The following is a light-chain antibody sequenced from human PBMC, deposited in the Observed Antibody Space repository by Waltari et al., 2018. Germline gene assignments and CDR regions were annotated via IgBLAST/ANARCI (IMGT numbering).Light chain of an antibody. Sequence: EIVLIQSPATLALSPGERATHSCRASQSVRNYLAWFQQKPGQVPRLLIYDTSNRGTGVPARFSGSGSGTDFTLTISSLESEDFAVYYCQQRSSWPLTFGGGTKVQIK. V-gene: IGKV3-11*01. J-gene: IGKJ4*01. CDR2: DTS. CDR3: QQRSSWPLT. CDR1: QSVRNY.